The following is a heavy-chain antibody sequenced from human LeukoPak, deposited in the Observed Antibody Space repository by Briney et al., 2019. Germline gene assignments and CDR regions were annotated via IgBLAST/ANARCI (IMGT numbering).Heavy chain of an antibody. J-gene: IGHJ4*02. CDR1: GFTFSSYE. CDR2: IDSSGSTI. CDR3: ARDGSGGFDY. Sequence: GGSLRLSCAASGFTFSSYEINWVRQAPGKGLEWVSYIDSSGSTIYHADSVKGRFTISRDNAKNSLYLQMNSLRAEDTAVYYCARDGSGGFDYWGQGTLVTVSS. D-gene: IGHD3-10*01. V-gene: IGHV3-48*03.